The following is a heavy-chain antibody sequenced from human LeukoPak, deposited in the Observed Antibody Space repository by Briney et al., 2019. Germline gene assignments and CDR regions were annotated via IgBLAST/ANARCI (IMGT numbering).Heavy chain of an antibody. CDR2: IYTSGST. D-gene: IGHD6-19*01. Sequence: SETLSLTCTVSGGSISSYYWSWIRQPAGKGLEWIGRIYTSGSTNYNPSLKSRVTMSVDTSKNQFSLKLSFVTAADTAVYYCARFSSGWYLTYYFDYWGQGTLVTVSS. V-gene: IGHV4-4*07. CDR3: ARFSSGWYLTYYFDY. J-gene: IGHJ4*02. CDR1: GGSISSYY.